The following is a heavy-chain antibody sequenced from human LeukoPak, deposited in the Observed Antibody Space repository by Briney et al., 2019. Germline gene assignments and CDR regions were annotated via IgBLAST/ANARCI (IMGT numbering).Heavy chain of an antibody. V-gene: IGHV1-69*13. Sequence: SVKVSSKASGGTFSSYASSWVRQAPGQGLEWMGGIIPIFGTANYAQKFHGRDTITADESTSTAYMEQSSLSSEDTAGYYRARGRGSGSYYMANHSYHYGMDVWGKGPTVTVS. CDR2: IIPIFGTA. D-gene: IGHD3-10*01. CDR1: GGTFSSYA. CDR3: ARGRGSGSYYMANHSYHYGMDV. J-gene: IGHJ6*04.